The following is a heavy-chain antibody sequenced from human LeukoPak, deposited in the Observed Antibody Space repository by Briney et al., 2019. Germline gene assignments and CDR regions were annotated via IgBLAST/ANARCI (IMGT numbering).Heavy chain of an antibody. Sequence: GGSLRLSCAASGFTFSYYNMSWVRQAPGKGLECVSSISSSSSAIYYADSVKGRFTVSRDDAKNSLYLQMHSLRAEDTAVYYCAREFSSSFTPYFGYWGQGTLVTVSS. V-gene: IGHV3-48*04. CDR1: GFTFSYYN. J-gene: IGHJ4*02. D-gene: IGHD6-6*01. CDR2: ISSSSSAI. CDR3: AREFSSSFTPYFGY.